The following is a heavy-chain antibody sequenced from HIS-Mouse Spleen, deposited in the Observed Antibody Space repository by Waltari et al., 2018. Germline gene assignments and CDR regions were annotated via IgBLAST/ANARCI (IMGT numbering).Heavy chain of an antibody. Sequence: QVQLQQWGAGLLKPSEALSLTCAVYGGSFSGYYWSWIRQPPGTGLEWIGEINHSGSTNYKPSLKSRVTISVDTSKSQFSLKRSSVTAADTAVYYWARGRRQQLVRVWFDPWGQGTLVTVSS. CDR3: ARGRRQQLVRVWFDP. D-gene: IGHD6-6*01. J-gene: IGHJ5*02. CDR1: GGSFSGYY. V-gene: IGHV4-34*01. CDR2: INHSGST.